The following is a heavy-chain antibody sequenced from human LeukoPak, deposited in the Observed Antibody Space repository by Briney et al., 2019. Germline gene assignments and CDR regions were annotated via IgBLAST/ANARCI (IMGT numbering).Heavy chain of an antibody. CDR3: ARGKTIFGVARDWFDP. J-gene: IGHJ5*02. Sequence: PSETLSLTCAVSGDSISDKYWWRWVRQFPDKGLEWIGEVYRSGGTSYNPSLKSRVTISVDTSKNQFSLKLSSVTAADTAVYYCARGKTIFGVARDWFDPWGQGTLVTVSS. CDR2: VYRSGGT. V-gene: IGHV4-4*02. CDR1: GDSISDKYW. D-gene: IGHD3-3*01.